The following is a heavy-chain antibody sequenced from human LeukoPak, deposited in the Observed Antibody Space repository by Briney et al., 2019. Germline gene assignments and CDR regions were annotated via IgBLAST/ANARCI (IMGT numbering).Heavy chain of an antibody. V-gene: IGHV4-4*07. D-gene: IGHD4-17*01. CDR3: ARDMTTVTTGRAFDI. CDR2: IYMDGST. CDR1: GGSISGYY. J-gene: IGHJ3*02. Sequence: PSETLSLTCTVSGGSISGYYWSWIRQPAGKGLEWIGRIYMDGSTTYNPSLKSRVTMSLDTPKNQFSLKLSSVTAADSAGYYCARDMTTVTTGRAFDIWGQGTMVTVSS.